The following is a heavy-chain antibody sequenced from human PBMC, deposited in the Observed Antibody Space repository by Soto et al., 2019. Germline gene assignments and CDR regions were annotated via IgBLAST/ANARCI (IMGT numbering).Heavy chain of an antibody. D-gene: IGHD3-3*01. CDR1: GFTFSSYG. J-gene: IGHJ4*02. CDR2: IWYDGSNK. V-gene: IGHV3-33*01. Sequence: QVQLVESGGGVVQPGRSLRLSCAASGFTFSSYGMHWVRQAPGKGLEWVAVIWYDGSNKYYADSVKGRFTISRDNSKNTLYLQMNSLRAEDTAVYYCATGPRSFGVVHFDYWGQGTLVTVSS. CDR3: ATGPRSFGVVHFDY.